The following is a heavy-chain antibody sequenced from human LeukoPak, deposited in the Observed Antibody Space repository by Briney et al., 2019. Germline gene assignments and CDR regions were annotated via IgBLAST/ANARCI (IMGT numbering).Heavy chain of an antibody. Sequence: GGSLRLSCAASGFTFSGSAMHWVRQAPGKGLEWVSTITGSDDKTYYADSVKGRFTISRDYSKNTLDLQMNSLRVEDTAIYYCAKGPQLGSAYHPDYWGQGTLVTVSS. CDR3: AKGPQLGSAYHPDY. J-gene: IGHJ4*02. CDR1: GFTFSGSA. CDR2: ITGSDDKT. D-gene: IGHD3-16*01. V-gene: IGHV3-23*01.